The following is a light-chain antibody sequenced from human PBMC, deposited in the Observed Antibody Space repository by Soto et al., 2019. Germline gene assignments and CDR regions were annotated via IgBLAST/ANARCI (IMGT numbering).Light chain of an antibody. J-gene: IGKJ1*01. Sequence: EIVLTQSPGTLSLSPGERATLSCRASQSVSSSDLAWYQQKPGQAPRLLIYGASSRATGIPDRFSGRGSGTDFTLTISGLEPEDSAAYYCQRHGATFGQGTKVEIK. V-gene: IGKV3-20*01. CDR3: QRHGAT. CDR1: QSVSSSD. CDR2: GAS.